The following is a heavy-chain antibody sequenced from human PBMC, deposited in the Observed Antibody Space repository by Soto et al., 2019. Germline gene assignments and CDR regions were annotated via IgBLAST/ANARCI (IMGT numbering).Heavy chain of an antibody. CDR3: VKGVLDMIIFGMDV. D-gene: IGHD3-22*01. J-gene: IGHJ6*02. CDR2: ISWNSGRI. Sequence: EVQLVEYGGGLVQPGRSLRLSCVGSGFTFDEYAMHWVRQVPGKGLEWVSGISWNSGRIDYADSVKGRFTISRDNAKTSLYLQMNSLRGEDTALYYCVKGVLDMIIFGMDVWGQGTTVTVSS. V-gene: IGHV3-9*01. CDR1: GFTFDEYA.